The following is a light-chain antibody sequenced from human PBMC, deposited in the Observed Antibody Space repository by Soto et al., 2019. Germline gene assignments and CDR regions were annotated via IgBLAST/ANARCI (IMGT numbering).Light chain of an antibody. CDR1: SSDVGGYNY. V-gene: IGLV2-14*01. CDR2: EVS. CDR3: SSYTTSSPHWV. J-gene: IGLJ3*02. Sequence: QSALTQPASVSGCPGQSITISCTGTSSDVGGYNYVSWYQQHPGKAPKLMIYEVSNRPSGVSNRFSGSKSGNTASLTISGLQAEDEADYYCSSYTTSSPHWVFGGGTKLTVL.